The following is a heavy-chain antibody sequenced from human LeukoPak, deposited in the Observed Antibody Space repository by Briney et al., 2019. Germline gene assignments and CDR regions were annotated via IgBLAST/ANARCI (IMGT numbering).Heavy chain of an antibody. CDR1: GGSFSGYY. Sequence: ETLSLTCAVYGGSFSGYYWSWVRQAPGKGLEWVGRIKSKTDGGTTDYAAPVKGRFTISRDDSKNTLYLQMNSLKTEDTAVYYCTTSRGVVWFFDYWGQGTLVTVSS. CDR2: IKSKTDGGTT. D-gene: IGHD2-15*01. J-gene: IGHJ4*02. V-gene: IGHV3-15*01. CDR3: TTSRGVVWFFDY.